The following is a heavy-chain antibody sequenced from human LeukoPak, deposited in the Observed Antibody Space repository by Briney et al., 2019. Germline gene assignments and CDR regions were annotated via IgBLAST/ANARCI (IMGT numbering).Heavy chain of an antibody. Sequence: SVKVSCKASGGTFSSYAISWVRQAPGQGLEWMGGIIPIFGTANYAQKFQGRVTITADESTSTAYMELSSLRSEDTAVYYCARNNHLPYYFDYWGQGTLVTVSS. V-gene: IGHV1-69*13. CDR3: ARNNHLPYYFDY. CDR1: GGTFSSYA. D-gene: IGHD1-14*01. J-gene: IGHJ4*02. CDR2: IIPIFGTA.